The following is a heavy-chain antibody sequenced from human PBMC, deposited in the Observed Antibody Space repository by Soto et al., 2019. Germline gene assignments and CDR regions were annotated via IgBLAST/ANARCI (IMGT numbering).Heavy chain of an antibody. V-gene: IGHV1-69*02. Sequence: QVQLVQSGAEVKKPGSSVKVSCKASGGTFSSYTISWVRQAPGQGLEWMGRIIPILGITNYAQKFQGRVTITADKSTSTAYMELSSLRSEDTAVYYCARVSSAGYFDYWGQGTLVTVSS. D-gene: IGHD6-13*01. CDR1: GGTFSSYT. CDR2: IIPILGIT. CDR3: ARVSSAGYFDY. J-gene: IGHJ4*02.